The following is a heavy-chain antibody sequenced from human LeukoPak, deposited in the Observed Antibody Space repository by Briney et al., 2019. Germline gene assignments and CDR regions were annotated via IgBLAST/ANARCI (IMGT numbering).Heavy chain of an antibody. CDR2: ISSSSSYI. CDR1: GFTFSSYS. D-gene: IGHD6-13*01. J-gene: IGHJ4*02. Sequence: PGGSLRLSCAASGFTFSSYSMNWVRQAPGKGLEWVSSISSSSSYIYYADSVKGRFTISRDSAKNSLYLQMNSLRAEDTAVYYCARDRRVCYFDYWGQGTLVTVSS. V-gene: IGHV3-21*01. CDR3: ARDRRVCYFDY.